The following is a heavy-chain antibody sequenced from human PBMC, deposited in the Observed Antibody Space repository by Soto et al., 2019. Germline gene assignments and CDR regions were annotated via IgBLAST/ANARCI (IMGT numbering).Heavy chain of an antibody. CDR1: GVSINTFY. CDR3: AREGSYSAYNFAHGIQLWSFDF. Sequence: SETLSLTCTVSGVSINTFYWSWVRQAAGKGLEWIGRIFSSGSTSFNPSLESRVAMSVDTSKNHFSLNLSSVTAADMAVYYCAREGSYSAYNFAHGIQLWSFDFWGQGAPVPVSS. J-gene: IGHJ4*02. D-gene: IGHD5-12*01. V-gene: IGHV4-4*07. CDR2: IFSSGST.